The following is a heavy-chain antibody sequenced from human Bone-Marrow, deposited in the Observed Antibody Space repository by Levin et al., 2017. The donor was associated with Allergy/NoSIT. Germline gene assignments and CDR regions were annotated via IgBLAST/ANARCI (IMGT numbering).Heavy chain of an antibody. CDR1: RFTFSSYD. Sequence: GGSLRLSCAAYRFTFSSYDMSWVRQAPGKGLEWVSSVTSTGGNTYYADSVQGRFTISRDNSKNTLYLQMNSLKAEDTAVYYFAKTASYYNILTVFDYLGQGPLVTVSS. CDR3: AKTASYYNILTVFDY. J-gene: IGHJ4*02. V-gene: IGHV3-23*01. CDR2: VTSTGGNT. D-gene: IGHD3-9*01.